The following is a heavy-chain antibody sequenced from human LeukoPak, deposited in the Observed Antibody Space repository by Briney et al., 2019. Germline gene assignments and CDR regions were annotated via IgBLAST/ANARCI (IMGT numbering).Heavy chain of an antibody. Sequence: PGASRQISGEASGSIFTKYWIGGGRARPEEGEGWMGIIYPGDSDTRYSPSFQGQVTVSADKSISTAYLQWSSLKASDTAMYYCARLGKRNAFEIWGHGTLGTASS. D-gene: IGHD7-27*01. V-gene: IGHV5-51*01. CDR3: ARLGKRNAFEI. CDR1: GSIFTKYW. J-gene: IGHJ3*02. CDR2: IYPGDSDT.